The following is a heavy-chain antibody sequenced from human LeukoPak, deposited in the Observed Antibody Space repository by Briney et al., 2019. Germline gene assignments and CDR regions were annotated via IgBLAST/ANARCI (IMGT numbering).Heavy chain of an antibody. D-gene: IGHD3-10*01. J-gene: IGHJ3*02. V-gene: IGHV3-23*01. CDR3: ASGGSGRFAFDI. CDR2: ISGSGDYT. CDR1: GFTFSSYA. Sequence: PGGSLRLSCAASGFTFSSYAMSWVRQAPGKGLEWVSGISGSGDYTYFADSVKGRFTISRDNSKNTLYLQMNSLRAEDTAVYYCASGGSGRFAFDIWGQGTMVTVSS.